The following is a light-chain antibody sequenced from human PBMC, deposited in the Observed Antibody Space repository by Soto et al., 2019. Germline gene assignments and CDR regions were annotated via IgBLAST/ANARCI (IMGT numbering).Light chain of an antibody. CDR3: ASYTNTTTYV. J-gene: IGLJ1*01. Sequence: QSALTQPASVSGSPGQSITISCTGTDSDVGGYNYVSWYRQHPGKAPKLMIYEVTNRPSGFSNRFSGSKSGNTASLTISGLQAEDGADYYCASYTNTTTYVFGTGTKVTVL. CDR2: EVT. V-gene: IGLV2-14*01. CDR1: DSDVGGYNY.